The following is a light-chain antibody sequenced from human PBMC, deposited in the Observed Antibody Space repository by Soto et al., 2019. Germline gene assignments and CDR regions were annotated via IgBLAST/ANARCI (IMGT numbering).Light chain of an antibody. CDR3: SSYTTSTTV. CDR2: DVS. Sequence: QSALTQPASVSGSPGQSITISCTGTSSDVGGYNYVSWYQHHPGKAPKLMIYDVSNRPSGVSNRFSGSKSGNTASLTISGLQAEDEADYCCSSYTTSTTVFGGGTKLTVL. V-gene: IGLV2-14*03. J-gene: IGLJ2*01. CDR1: SSDVGGYNY.